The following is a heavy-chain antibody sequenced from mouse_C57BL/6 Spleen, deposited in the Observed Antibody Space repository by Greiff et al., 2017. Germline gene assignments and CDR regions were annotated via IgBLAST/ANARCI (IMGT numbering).Heavy chain of an antibody. CDR3: ARCDGGAFAY. V-gene: IGHV1-64*01. Sequence: VQLQQPGAELVKPGASVKLSCKASGYTFTSYWMHWVKQRPGQGLEWIGMIHPNSGSTNYNEKIKSKATLTVDKSSITAYMQLSSLTSEDSAVYYCARCDGGAFAYWGQGTLVTVSA. J-gene: IGHJ3*01. CDR2: IHPNSGST. CDR1: GYTFTSYW. D-gene: IGHD2-3*01.